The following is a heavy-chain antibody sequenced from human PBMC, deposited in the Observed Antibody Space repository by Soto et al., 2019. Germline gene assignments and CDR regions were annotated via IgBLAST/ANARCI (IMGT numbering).Heavy chain of an antibody. CDR3: AGQYCAVYCCSDY. CDR2: INAGSGYT. V-gene: IGHV1-3*01. D-gene: IGHD2-21*02. J-gene: IGHJ4*02. CDR1: GYTFTTLS. Sequence: ASVKVSCKASGYTFTTLSMHWVRQAPGQSLEWMGYINAGSGYTKYSQNFQGRVTITRDTLASTAYMELSSLRSEDTAVYYCAGQYCAVYCCSDYWGQGTLVTVSS.